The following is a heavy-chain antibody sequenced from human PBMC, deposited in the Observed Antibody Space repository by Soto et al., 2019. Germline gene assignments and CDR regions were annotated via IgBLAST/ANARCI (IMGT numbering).Heavy chain of an antibody. CDR3: ARDTHYYYGMDV. Sequence: QVQLVQSGAEVKKPGSSVKVSCKASGGTFSSYTISWVRQAPGQGLEWMGRIIPILGIANYAQKFQGRVTIXAXTSTSTAYMELSSLRSEDTAVYYCARDTHYYYGMDVWGQGTTVTVSS. CDR2: IIPILGIA. CDR1: GGTFSSYT. V-gene: IGHV1-69*08. J-gene: IGHJ6*02.